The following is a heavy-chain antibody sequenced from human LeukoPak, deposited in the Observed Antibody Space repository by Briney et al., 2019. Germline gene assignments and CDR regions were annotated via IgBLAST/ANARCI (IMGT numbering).Heavy chain of an antibody. CDR1: GGSISSSSYY. J-gene: IGHJ5*02. CDR2: IYYSGST. CDR3: ASSSYDFWSGEKNWFDP. Sequence: SETLSLTCTVSGGSISSSSYYWGWIPQPPGKGLEWIGSIYYSGSTYYNPSLKSRVTISVDTSKNQFSLKLSSVTAADTAVYYCASSSYDFWSGEKNWFDPWGQGTLVTVSS. V-gene: IGHV4-39*01. D-gene: IGHD3-3*01.